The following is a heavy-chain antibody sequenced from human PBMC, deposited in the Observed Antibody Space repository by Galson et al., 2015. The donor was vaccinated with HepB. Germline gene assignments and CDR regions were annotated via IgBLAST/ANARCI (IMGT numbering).Heavy chain of an antibody. J-gene: IGHJ6*02. Sequence: SVKVSCKASGYTFTSYGISWVRQAPGQGLEWMGWIGAYNGNTNYAQKLQGKVTMTTDTSTSTAYMELRSLRSDDTAVYYCARGGLPPGLGYYYYYGMDVWGQGTTVTVSS. CDR1: GYTFTSYG. D-gene: IGHD3-16*01. V-gene: IGHV1-18*04. CDR2: IGAYNGNT. CDR3: ARGGLPPGLGYYYYYGMDV.